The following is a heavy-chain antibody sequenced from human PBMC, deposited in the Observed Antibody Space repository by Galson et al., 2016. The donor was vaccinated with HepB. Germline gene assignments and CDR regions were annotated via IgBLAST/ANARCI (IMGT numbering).Heavy chain of an antibody. J-gene: IGHJ3*02. CDR3: AKKAHILTGPDAFDI. Sequence: SLRLSCAASGFTFSSYGIHWVRQAPGKGLEWVAVISYDGNNKYYADSVKGRFTISRDNSKHTLYLQMSSLRAEDTAVYYCAKKAHILTGPDAFDIWGQGTMVTVSS. V-gene: IGHV3-30*18. CDR2: ISYDGNNK. D-gene: IGHD3-9*01. CDR1: GFTFSSYG.